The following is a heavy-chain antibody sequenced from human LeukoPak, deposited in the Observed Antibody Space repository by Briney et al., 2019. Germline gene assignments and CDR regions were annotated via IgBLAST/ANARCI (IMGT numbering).Heavy chain of an antibody. CDR2: INHSGST. V-gene: IGHV4-34*01. D-gene: IGHD6-13*01. CDR3: ARGRGSSWSRGYLQH. CDR1: GGSFSGYY. J-gene: IGHJ1*01. Sequence: LNASETLSLTCAVYGGSFSGYYWSWIRQPPGKGLEWIGEINHSGSTNYNPSLKSRVTISVDTSKNQFSLKLSSVTAADTAVYYCARGRGSSWSRGYLQHWGQGTLVTVSS.